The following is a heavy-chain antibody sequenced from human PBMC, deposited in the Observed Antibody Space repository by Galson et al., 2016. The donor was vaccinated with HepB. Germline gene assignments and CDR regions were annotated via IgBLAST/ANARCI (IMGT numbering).Heavy chain of an antibody. V-gene: IGHV3-23*01. CDR1: GFTFSNYA. CDR3: AKVKTGTTGAMDV. D-gene: IGHD1-7*01. J-gene: IGHJ6*02. Sequence: SLRLSCAASGFTFSNYAMSWVRQAPGKGLEWVSAISHNGGATYYADSVKGRFTISRDSSENTLYLQMNSRRAEDTALYYCAKVKTGTTGAMDVWGQGTTVTVSS. CDR2: ISHNGGAT.